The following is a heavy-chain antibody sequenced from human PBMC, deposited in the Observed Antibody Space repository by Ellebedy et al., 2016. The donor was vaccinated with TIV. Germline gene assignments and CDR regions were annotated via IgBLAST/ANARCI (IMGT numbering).Heavy chain of an antibody. D-gene: IGHD4-17*01. V-gene: IGHV4-34*01. CDR1: RGPFSGYY. CDR3: AMDYGDYVDAFDI. Sequence: SETLSLTCAVYRGPFSGYYWSWIRQPPGKGLEWIGEINHSGSTNYNPSLKSRVTISVDTSKNQFSLKLSSVTAADTAVYYCAMDYGDYVDAFDIWGQGTMVTVSS. CDR2: INHSGST. J-gene: IGHJ3*02.